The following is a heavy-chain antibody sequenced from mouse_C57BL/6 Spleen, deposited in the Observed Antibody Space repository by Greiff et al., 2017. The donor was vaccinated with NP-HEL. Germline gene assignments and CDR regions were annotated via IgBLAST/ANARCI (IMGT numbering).Heavy chain of an antibody. CDR2: IYPGDGDT. V-gene: IGHV1-82*01. J-gene: IGHJ3*01. D-gene: IGHD2-5*01. CDR1: GYAFSSSW. Sequence: QVQLQQSGPELVKPGASVKISCKASGYAFSSSWMNWVKQRPGKGLEWIGRIYPGDGDTNYNGKFKGKATLTADKSSSTAYMQLSSLTSEDSAVYFCAREGPYYSNSAWFAYWGQGTLVTVSA. CDR3: AREGPYYSNSAWFAY.